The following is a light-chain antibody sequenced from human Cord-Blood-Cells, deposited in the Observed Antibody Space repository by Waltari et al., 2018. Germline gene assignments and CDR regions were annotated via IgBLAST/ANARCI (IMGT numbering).Light chain of an antibody. CDR3: SSYAGSNNLV. CDR1: SSDVGCYNY. J-gene: IGLJ2*01. Sequence: QSALTQPPSASGSPGQSVTISCTGTSSDVGCYNYVHWYQQPPGKAPELMIYEVSKRPSGVPDRFSGSKSGNTASLTVSGLQAEDEADYYCSSYAGSNNLVFGGGTKLTVL. CDR2: EVS. V-gene: IGLV2-8*01.